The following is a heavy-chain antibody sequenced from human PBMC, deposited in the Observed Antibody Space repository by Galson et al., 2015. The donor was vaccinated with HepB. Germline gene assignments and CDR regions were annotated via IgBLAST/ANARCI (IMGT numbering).Heavy chain of an antibody. CDR3: ARRRGGLYGDYDTYGMDV. Sequence: SVKVSCKASGGTFSSYAISWVRQAPGQGLEWMGGIIPIFGTANYAQKFQGRVTITADESTSTAYMELSSLRSEDTAVYYCARRRGGLYGDYDTYGMDVWGQGTTVTVSS. V-gene: IGHV1-69*13. CDR2: IIPIFGTA. J-gene: IGHJ6*02. D-gene: IGHD4-17*01. CDR1: GGTFSSYA.